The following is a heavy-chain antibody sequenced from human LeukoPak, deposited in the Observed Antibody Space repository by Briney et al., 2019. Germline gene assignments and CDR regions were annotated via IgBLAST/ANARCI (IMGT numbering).Heavy chain of an antibody. V-gene: IGHV1-46*01. D-gene: IGHD3-16*01. Sequence: ASVKVSCKASGYTFTNYYIHWVRQAPGHGLEWMGISNPSGDSTNYAQKFQGRVTMTRDTSTSTVYMDLSSLRSEDTAVYYCARWTATFLDYWGQGTLVTVSS. J-gene: IGHJ4*02. CDR1: GYTFTNYY. CDR3: ARWTATFLDY. CDR2: SNPSGDST.